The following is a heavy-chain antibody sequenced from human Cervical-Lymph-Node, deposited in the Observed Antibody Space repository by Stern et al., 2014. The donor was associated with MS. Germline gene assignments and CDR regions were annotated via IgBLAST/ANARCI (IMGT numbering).Heavy chain of an antibody. CDR1: GGAFSSYG. Sequence: MQLVESGAEVKKTGSSVKVSCKVSGGAFSSYGINWVRQAPGQGPEWMAGIIPIFAATHYAQTFQDRVTITADESTSTVYMELSGLRSEDTAVYYCARAAGEMGSGRYYFDSWGQGTLVSVSS. CDR2: IIPIFAAT. D-gene: IGHD3-10*01. CDR3: ARAAGEMGSGRYYFDS. V-gene: IGHV1-69*01. J-gene: IGHJ4*02.